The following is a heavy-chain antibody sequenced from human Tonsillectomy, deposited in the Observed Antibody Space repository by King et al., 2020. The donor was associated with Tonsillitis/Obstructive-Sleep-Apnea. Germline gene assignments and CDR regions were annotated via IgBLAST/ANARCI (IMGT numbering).Heavy chain of an antibody. D-gene: IGHD3-22*01. CDR2: ISPYNGDT. V-gene: IGHV1-18*01. J-gene: IGHJ4*02. CDR1: GYTFTSYG. CDR3: ARDSMSQYYDSSAYRTFDY. Sequence: QLVQSGAEMKKPGASVKVSCKASGYTFTSYGISWVRQAPGQGLEWMGWISPYNGDTNYAQTLQDRVTMTTGTSTSTAYMELRSLRSDDTAVYYCARDSMSQYYDSSAYRTFDYWGQGTLVTVSS.